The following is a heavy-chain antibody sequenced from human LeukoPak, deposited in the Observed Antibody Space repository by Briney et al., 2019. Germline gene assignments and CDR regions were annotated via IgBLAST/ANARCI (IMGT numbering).Heavy chain of an antibody. Sequence: SQTLSLTCTVSGGSISSGSYYWSWIRQPAGKGLEWIGRIYTSGSTNYNPSLKSRVTISVDTSKNQFSLKLSSVTAADTAVYYCARERYQLLTPHYYYYYYMDVWGKGTTVTVSS. CDR2: IYTSGST. CDR1: GGSISSGSYY. CDR3: ARERYQLLTPHYYYYYYMDV. D-gene: IGHD2-2*01. J-gene: IGHJ6*03. V-gene: IGHV4-61*02.